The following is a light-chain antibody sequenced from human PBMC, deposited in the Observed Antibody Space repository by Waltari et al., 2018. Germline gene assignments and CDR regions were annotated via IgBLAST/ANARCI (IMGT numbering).Light chain of an antibody. V-gene: IGKV3-15*01. CDR3: QQYNNWPWT. CDR2: GAS. Sequence: EIVMTQSPATLSVSPGEGATLSCRASQSVSSNLAWYQQRPGQAPRLLIYGASTRATGIPARFGGSGSGTEFTLTISSLQSEDFTVYYCQQYNNWPWTFGQGTEVEIK. CDR1: QSVSSN. J-gene: IGKJ1*01.